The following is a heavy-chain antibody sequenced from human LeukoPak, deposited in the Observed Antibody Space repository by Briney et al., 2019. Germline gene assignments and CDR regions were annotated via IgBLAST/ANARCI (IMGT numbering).Heavy chain of an antibody. CDR3: ARGTPGSYLGY. V-gene: IGHV1-2*04. J-gene: IGHJ4*02. Sequence: ASVKVSCKASGYTFTAYYLHWVRQARGQGLEWMGWINPSSGGTNYAQKFKGWVTLTRDTSINTTYMELSRLASDVTAVYFCARGTPGSYLGYWGQGTLVTVSS. D-gene: IGHD3-16*02. CDR1: GYTFTAYY. CDR2: INPSSGGT.